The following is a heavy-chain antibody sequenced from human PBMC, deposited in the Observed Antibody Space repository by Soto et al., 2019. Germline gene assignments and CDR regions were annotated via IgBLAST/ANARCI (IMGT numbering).Heavy chain of an antibody. V-gene: IGHV4-31*03. CDR2: ISYSGST. CDR3: ARGVLH. Sequence: QVQLQESGPGLVQPSQTLSLTCTVSGGSISSGGYYWSWIRQHPGTGLEWIGHISYSGSTSYNTSLXSXXTISVDQSRNQFSLIVNSVTAADTAVYYCARGVLHWGQGTLVTVSS. J-gene: IGHJ4*01. CDR1: GGSISSGGYY.